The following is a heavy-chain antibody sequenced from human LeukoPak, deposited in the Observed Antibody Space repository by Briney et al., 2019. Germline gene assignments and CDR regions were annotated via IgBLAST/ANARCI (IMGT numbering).Heavy chain of an antibody. D-gene: IGHD2-2*02. V-gene: IGHV3-23*01. CDR1: GFTFSYYA. CDR3: AKTDCTSSSCYTIDS. J-gene: IGHJ4*02. CDR2: ISDSGDT. Sequence: GGSLRLSCAASGFTFSYYAMSWVRQAPGRGLEWVSVISDSGDTSYADSGKGRFTISRDNSKNTVYLQMNSLRADDTAVYYCAKTDCTSSSCYTIDSWGQGTLVTVSS.